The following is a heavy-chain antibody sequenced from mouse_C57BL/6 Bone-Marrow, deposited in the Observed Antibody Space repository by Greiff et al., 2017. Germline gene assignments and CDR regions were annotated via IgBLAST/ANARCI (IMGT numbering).Heavy chain of an antibody. Sequence: EVKVEESGGGLVKPGGSLKLSCAASGFTFSSYAMSWVRQTPEKRLEWVATISDGGSYTYYPDNVKGRITISRDNAKNNLYLQMSHLKSEDTAMYYCARAIYYSFDYWGQGTTLTVSS. CDR2: ISDGGSYT. V-gene: IGHV5-4*03. CDR3: ARAIYYSFDY. CDR1: GFTFSSYA. J-gene: IGHJ2*01. D-gene: IGHD1-1*01.